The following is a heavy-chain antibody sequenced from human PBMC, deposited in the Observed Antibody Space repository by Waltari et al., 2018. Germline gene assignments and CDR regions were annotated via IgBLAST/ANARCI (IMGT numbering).Heavy chain of an antibody. Sequence: QVQLQQWGAGLLKPSETLSLTCAVYGGSFSGYYWSWIRQPPGKGLEWIGEINHSGSTHYNPSLKSRVTISVDTSKNQFSLKLSSVTAADTAVYYCARIAAAGKSGIDYWGQGTLVTVSS. CDR2: INHSGST. V-gene: IGHV4-34*01. D-gene: IGHD6-13*01. CDR3: ARIAAAGKSGIDY. J-gene: IGHJ4*02. CDR1: GGSFSGYY.